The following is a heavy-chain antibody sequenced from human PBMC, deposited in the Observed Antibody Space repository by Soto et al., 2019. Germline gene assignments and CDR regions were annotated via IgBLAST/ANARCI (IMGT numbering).Heavy chain of an antibody. CDR2: ISAYNGNT. J-gene: IGHJ6*02. D-gene: IGHD7-27*01. V-gene: IGHV1-18*01. CDR3: ARDEHSHWGDYYYGMDV. CDR1: GYTFTRYG. Sequence: QVQLVQSGAAVKKPGASVKVSCKASGYTFTRYGISWVRQAPGQGLEGMGWISAYNGNTNYAQKLQGRVTMTTDTSTSTAYMEMMSLRSDDTAVYYCARDEHSHWGDYYYGMDVWGQGTTVTVSS.